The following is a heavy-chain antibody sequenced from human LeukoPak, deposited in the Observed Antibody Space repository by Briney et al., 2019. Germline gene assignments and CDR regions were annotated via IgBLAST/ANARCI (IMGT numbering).Heavy chain of an antibody. J-gene: IGHJ6*02. CDR1: GGSISNYY. CDR3: ARGAHLRITMVRGVIPSYYGMDV. CDR2: VYNSGNT. Sequence: SETLSLTCAVSGGSISNYYWTWIRQPPGTGLEWIGYVYNSGNTNYNPSLRSRVTISIDASKNQFSLRLNSVTAADTAVYYCARGAHLRITMVRGVIPSYYGMDVWGQGTTVTVSS. D-gene: IGHD3-10*01. V-gene: IGHV4-59*08.